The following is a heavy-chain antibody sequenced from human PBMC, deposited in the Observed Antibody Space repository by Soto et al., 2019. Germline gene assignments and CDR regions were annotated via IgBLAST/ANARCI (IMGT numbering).Heavy chain of an antibody. Sequence: QVQLVESGGGVVQPGGSLRLSCAASGFTFSNYAMNWVRQAPGKGLEWVADITKNGRNKNYADSVKGRLASSRDNSKDTLELQESTLRVEDTAMYYCGRCNGDDCHSPFDYWGQGTLVTVSS. D-gene: IGHD2-8*01. CDR2: ITKNGRNK. CDR3: GRCNGDDCHSPFDY. J-gene: IGHJ4*02. V-gene: IGHV3-30*03. CDR1: GFTFSNYA.